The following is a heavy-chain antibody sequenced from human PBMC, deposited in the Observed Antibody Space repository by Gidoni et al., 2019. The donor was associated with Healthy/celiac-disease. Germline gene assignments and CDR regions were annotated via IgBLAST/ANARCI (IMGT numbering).Heavy chain of an antibody. CDR1: GFTFSSYA. CDR3: AKSAALYFQH. D-gene: IGHD6-13*01. Sequence: VQRLESGGGWVQPGGSLRLSCSAPGFTFSSYAMSWVRQSPGKGLVWVSAISGSGGSTYYAYSVKGRFTISRDNSKNSLYLQMNSLRDEDTAVYYCAKSAALYFQHWGQGTLVTVSS. CDR2: ISGSGGST. J-gene: IGHJ1*01. V-gene: IGHV3-23*01.